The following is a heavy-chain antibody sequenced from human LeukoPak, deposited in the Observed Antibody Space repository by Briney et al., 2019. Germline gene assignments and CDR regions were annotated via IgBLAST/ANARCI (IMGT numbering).Heavy chain of an antibody. J-gene: IGHJ5*02. CDR2: ISSSGSTI. CDR3: ARDRLRPGPYSGSYNAHNWFDP. V-gene: IGHV3-48*03. D-gene: IGHD1-26*01. CDR1: GFTFSSYE. Sequence: GGSLRLSCAASGFTFSSYEMNWVRQAPGKGLEWVSYISSSGSTIYYADSVKGRFTISRDNAKNSLYLQMNSLRAEDTAVYYCARDRLRPGPYSGSYNAHNWFDPWGQGTLVTVSS.